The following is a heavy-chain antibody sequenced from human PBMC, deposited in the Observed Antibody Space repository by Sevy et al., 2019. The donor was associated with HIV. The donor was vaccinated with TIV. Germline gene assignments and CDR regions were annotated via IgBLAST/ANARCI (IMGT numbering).Heavy chain of an antibody. CDR3: ARDPTFSSDTRGYYPFDS. D-gene: IGHD3-22*01. V-gene: IGHV3-30*04. CDR2: ISYDGSNK. J-gene: IGHJ4*02. Sequence: GGSLRLSCAASGFIFSNYAIHWVRRAPGKGLEWVAVISYDGSNKHYAASVKGRLTISGDNSRNTLFLQMNSLRLDDTAVYYCARDPTFSSDTRGYYPFDSWGQGTLVTVSS. CDR1: GFIFSNYA.